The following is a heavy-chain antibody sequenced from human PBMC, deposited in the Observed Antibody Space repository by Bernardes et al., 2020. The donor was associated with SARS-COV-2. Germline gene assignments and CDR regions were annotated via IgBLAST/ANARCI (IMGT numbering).Heavy chain of an antibody. D-gene: IGHD2-15*01. V-gene: IGHV1-69*13. J-gene: IGHJ6*02. CDR3: ARDSKGCSGGSCYPKYYGMDV. Sequence: SVKVSCKASGGTFSSYAISWVRQAPGQGLEWMGGIIPIFGTANYAQKFQGRVTITADESTSTAYMELSSLRSEDTAVYYCARDSKGCSGGSCYPKYYGMDVWGQGTTVTVSS. CDR1: GGTFSSYA. CDR2: IIPIFGTA.